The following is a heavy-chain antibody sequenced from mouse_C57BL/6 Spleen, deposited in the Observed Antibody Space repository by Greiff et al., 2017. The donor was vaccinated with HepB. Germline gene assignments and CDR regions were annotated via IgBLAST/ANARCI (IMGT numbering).Heavy chain of an antibody. CDR3: ARYWDEYYFDY. D-gene: IGHD4-1*01. V-gene: IGHV1-59*01. CDR2: IDPSDSYT. CDR1: GYTFTSYW. J-gene: IGHJ2*01. Sequence: QVQLQQPGAELVRPGTSVKLSCKASGYTFTSYWMHWVKQRPGQGLEWIGEIDPSDSYTNYNQKFKGKATLTVDTSSSTAYMQLSSLTSEDSAVDYCARYWDEYYFDYWGQGTTLTVSS.